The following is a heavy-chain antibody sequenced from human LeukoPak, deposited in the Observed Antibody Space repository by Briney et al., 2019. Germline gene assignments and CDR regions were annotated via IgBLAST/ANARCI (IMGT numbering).Heavy chain of an antibody. CDR2: ISGSGSRT. J-gene: IGHJ4*02. D-gene: IGHD3-10*01. Sequence: PGGSLRLSCAASGFTFSSYAMSWVRQAPGKGLEWVSSISGSGSRTYYADSVKGRFTISRDNSKNTLYVQMNSLRAEDTAVYHCAKDLPQFGEHNSNFDYWGQGTLVTVSS. CDR3: AKDLPQFGEHNSNFDY. V-gene: IGHV3-23*01. CDR1: GFTFSSYA.